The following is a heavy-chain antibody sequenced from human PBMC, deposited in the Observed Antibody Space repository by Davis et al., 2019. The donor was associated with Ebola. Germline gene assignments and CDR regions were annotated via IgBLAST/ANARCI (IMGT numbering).Heavy chain of an antibody. D-gene: IGHD4-11*01. V-gene: IGHV3-30*03. J-gene: IGHJ6*02. CDR2: ISYDGSNK. CDR1: GFTFSSYG. CDR3: ASQYSNSQFYDLDV. Sequence: GESLKISCAASGFTFSSYGMHWVRQAPGKGLEWVAVISYDGSNKYYADSVKGRFTVSRDNSRNTVYLQMNILRAEDTAVYYCASQYSNSQFYDLDVWGQGTTVTVSS.